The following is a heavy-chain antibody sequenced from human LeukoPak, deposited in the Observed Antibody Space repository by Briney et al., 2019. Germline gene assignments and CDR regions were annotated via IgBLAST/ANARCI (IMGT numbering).Heavy chain of an antibody. J-gene: IGHJ4*02. Sequence: GGSLRLSCAASGFTFSSYSMNWVRQAPGKGLEWVSSISSSSGYIYYADSMKGRFTISRDNAKNSLYLQMNSLRAEDTAVYYCASGASTPYFFDYWGQGTLVTVSS. D-gene: IGHD3-16*01. V-gene: IGHV3-21*01. CDR2: ISSSSGYI. CDR3: ASGASTPYFFDY. CDR1: GFTFSSYS.